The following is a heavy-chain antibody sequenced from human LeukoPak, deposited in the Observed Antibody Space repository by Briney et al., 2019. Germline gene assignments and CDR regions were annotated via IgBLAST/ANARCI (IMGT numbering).Heavy chain of an antibody. J-gene: IGHJ4*02. CDR3: ARDRAYENVWGSYRLFDY. D-gene: IGHD3-16*02. V-gene: IGHV1-69*13. Sequence: SVKVSCKASGCTFSIYSISWVRQAPGQGLEWMGGIIPIFGTANYAQKFQGRVTITADESTSTAYMYLSSLRSEDAAMYYCARDRAYENVWGSYRLFDYWGQGTLVTVSS. CDR2: IIPIFGTA. CDR1: GCTFSIYS.